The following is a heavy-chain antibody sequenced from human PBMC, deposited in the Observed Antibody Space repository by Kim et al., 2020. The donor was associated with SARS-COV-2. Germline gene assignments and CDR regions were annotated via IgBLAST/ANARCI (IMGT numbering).Heavy chain of an antibody. CDR1: GFTFSSYA. V-gene: IGHV3-23*01. CDR2: ISGSGGST. Sequence: GGSLRLSCAASGFTFSSYAMSWVRQAPGKGLEWVSAISGSGGSTYYADSVKGRFTISRDNSKNTLYLQMNSLRAEDTAVYYCAKDQYSGCSGGSCYFDYWGQGTLVTVSS. J-gene: IGHJ4*02. D-gene: IGHD2-15*01. CDR3: AKDQYSGCSGGSCYFDY.